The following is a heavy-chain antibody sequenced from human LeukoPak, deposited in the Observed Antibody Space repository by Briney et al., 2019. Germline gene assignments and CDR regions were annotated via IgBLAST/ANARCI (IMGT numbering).Heavy chain of an antibody. Sequence: GAPVKVSCKASGYTFTSYGISWVRQAPGQGLEWMGWISAYNGNTNYAQKLQGRVTMTTDTSTSTAYMELRSLRSDDTAVYYCARDLYSGSYSPFDYWGQGTLVTVSS. CDR3: ARDLYSGSYSPFDY. CDR1: GYTFTSYG. J-gene: IGHJ4*02. D-gene: IGHD1-26*01. V-gene: IGHV1-18*01. CDR2: ISAYNGNT.